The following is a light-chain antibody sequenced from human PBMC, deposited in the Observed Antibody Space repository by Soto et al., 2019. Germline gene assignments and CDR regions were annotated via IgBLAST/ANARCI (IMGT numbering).Light chain of an antibody. J-gene: IGKJ4*01. V-gene: IGKV3-20*01. CDR2: AAS. Sequence: EIVLTQSPGTLSLSPGERATLSCRASQSLSGNYLAWYQQKPGQAPRLLIYAASSRATGIPDRFSGSGSGTDFTLTISRLEPEDFAVYYCQQYVKSPPRTFGGGTKVEIK. CDR3: QQYVKSPPRT. CDR1: QSLSGNY.